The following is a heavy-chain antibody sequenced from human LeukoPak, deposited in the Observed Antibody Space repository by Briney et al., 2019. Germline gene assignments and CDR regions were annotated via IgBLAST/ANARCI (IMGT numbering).Heavy chain of an antibody. CDR1: GFTFSSYA. CDR3: ARGQDGYNLADAFDI. J-gene: IGHJ3*02. Sequence: GGSLRLSCAASGFTFSSYAMRWVRQAPGKGLEYVSAISSNGGSTYYANSVKGRFTISRDNSKNTLYLQMGSLRAEDMAVYYCARGQDGYNLADAFDIWGQGTMATVSS. CDR2: ISSNGGST. D-gene: IGHD5-12*01. V-gene: IGHV3-64*01.